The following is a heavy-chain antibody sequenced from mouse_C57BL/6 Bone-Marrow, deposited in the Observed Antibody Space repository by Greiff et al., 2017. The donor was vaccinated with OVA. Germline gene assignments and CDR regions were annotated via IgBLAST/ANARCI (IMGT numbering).Heavy chain of an antibody. CDR2: INPGSGGT. Sequence: QVQLQQSGAELVRPGTSVKVSCKASGYAFTNYLIEWVKQRPGQGLEWIGVINPGSGGTNYNEKFKGKATLTADKSSSTAYMQLSSLTSEDSAVYFCARKGADYYGSSYDAMDYWGQGTSVTVSS. J-gene: IGHJ4*01. CDR1: GYAFTNYL. CDR3: ARKGADYYGSSYDAMDY. D-gene: IGHD1-1*01. V-gene: IGHV1-54*01.